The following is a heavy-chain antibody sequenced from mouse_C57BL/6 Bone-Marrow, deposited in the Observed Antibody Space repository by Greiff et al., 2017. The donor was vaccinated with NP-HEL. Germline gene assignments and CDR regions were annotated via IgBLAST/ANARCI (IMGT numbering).Heavy chain of an antibody. J-gene: IGHJ4*01. CDR3: APIYYGNYGLYYYAMDY. D-gene: IGHD2-1*01. V-gene: IGHV14-2*01. CDR1: GFNIKDYY. Sequence: EVQLQQSGAELVKPGASVKLSCTASGFNIKDYYMHWVKQRPEQGLEWIGRIDPEDGETKYAPKFQGKATITADTSSNTAYLQLSSLTSEDTAVYYCAPIYYGNYGLYYYAMDYWGQGTSVTVSS. CDR2: IDPEDGET.